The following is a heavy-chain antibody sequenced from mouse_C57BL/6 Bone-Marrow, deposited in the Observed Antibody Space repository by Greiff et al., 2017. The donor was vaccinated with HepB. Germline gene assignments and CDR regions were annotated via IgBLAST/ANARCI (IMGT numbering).Heavy chain of an antibody. J-gene: IGHJ1*03. CDR2: INPSNGGT. Sequence: VQLQQPGTELVKPGASVKLSCKASGYTFTSYWMHWVKQRPGQGLEWIGNINPSNGGTNYNEKFKSKATLTVDKSSSTAYMQLSSLTSEDSAVYYCARSTVGARIRYWYFDVWGTGTTVTVSS. CDR1: GYTFTSYW. CDR3: ARSTVGARIRYWYFDV. V-gene: IGHV1-53*01. D-gene: IGHD1-1*01.